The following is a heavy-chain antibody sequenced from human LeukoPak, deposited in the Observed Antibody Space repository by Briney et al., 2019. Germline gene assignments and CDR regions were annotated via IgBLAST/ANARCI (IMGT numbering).Heavy chain of an antibody. CDR1: GYIFIRYY. Sequence: ASVKVSCKASGYIFIRYYIHWVRQAPGKGLECMGWINPNTGGTDSSQNFQGRVTMTSDTSSSTVYVELDRLGCDDTAVYYCARDLSAGVRRYLSAGVAARLGPYQYYIDVWGKGTTVIVSS. CDR3: ARDLSAGVRRYLSAGVAARLGPYQYYIDV. J-gene: IGHJ6*03. CDR2: INPNTGGT. V-gene: IGHV1-2*02. D-gene: IGHD6-6*01.